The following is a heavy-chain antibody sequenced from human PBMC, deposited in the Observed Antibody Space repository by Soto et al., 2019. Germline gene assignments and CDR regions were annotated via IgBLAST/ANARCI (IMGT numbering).Heavy chain of an antibody. V-gene: IGHV4-31*03. CDR1: GGSISSGGYY. CDR3: ARDGFGDYYYGMDV. J-gene: IGHJ6*02. D-gene: IGHD3-10*01. CDR2: IYYSGST. Sequence: QVQLQESGPGLVKPSQTLSLTCTVSGGSISSGGYYWICIRQHPGKGLEWIGYIYYSGSTYYNPSLKSRVTIPVDTSKNQFSLKLSSVTAADTAVYYCARDGFGDYYYGMDVWGQGTTVTVSS.